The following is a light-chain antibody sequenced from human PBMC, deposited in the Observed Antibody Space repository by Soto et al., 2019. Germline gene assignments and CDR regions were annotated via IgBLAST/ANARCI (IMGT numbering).Light chain of an antibody. CDR2: HAS. Sequence: IVLMQYPETFSLSSRERAIISCRTSRSLSSDYLHWYQQKPGQAPRLLFYHASRRATGTPARFSVGGSGTDFTLTISRLELGDFPGYYCQQYGDSPRSFGQGTRWIS. CDR3: QQYGDSPRS. CDR1: RSLSSDY. V-gene: IGKV3-20*01. J-gene: IGKJ1*01.